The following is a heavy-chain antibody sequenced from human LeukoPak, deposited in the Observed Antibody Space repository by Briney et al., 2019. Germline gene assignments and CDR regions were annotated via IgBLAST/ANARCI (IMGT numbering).Heavy chain of an antibody. J-gene: IGHJ4*02. D-gene: IGHD6-13*01. Sequence: SETLSLTCAVYGGSFSGYYWSWIRQPPGKGLEWIGEINHSGSTNYNPSLKSRVTISVDTSQNQFSLKLSSVTAADTAVYYCARSSQLVRKLDYWGQGTLVTVSS. CDR3: ARSSQLVRKLDY. V-gene: IGHV4-34*01. CDR1: GGSFSGYY. CDR2: INHSGST.